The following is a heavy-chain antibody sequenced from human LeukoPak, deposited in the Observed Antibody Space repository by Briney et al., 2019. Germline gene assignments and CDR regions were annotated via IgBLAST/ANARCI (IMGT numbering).Heavy chain of an antibody. Sequence: GGSLRLSCAASEFTFDDYGMGWVRQAPGKGLEWVSGINWNGGSTGYADSVKGRFTISRDNAKNSLHMQMNSLRAEDTALYYCARDIGPHAFDIWGQGTMVTVSS. J-gene: IGHJ3*02. CDR2: INWNGGST. CDR1: EFTFDDYG. D-gene: IGHD1-26*01. CDR3: ARDIGPHAFDI. V-gene: IGHV3-20*04.